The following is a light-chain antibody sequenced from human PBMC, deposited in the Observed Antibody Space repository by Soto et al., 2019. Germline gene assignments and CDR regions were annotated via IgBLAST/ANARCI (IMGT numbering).Light chain of an antibody. Sequence: IVLTQSPGTLSLSPGERATLSCRASQSVSSSYLAWYQQKPGQAPRLLIYGASSRATGIPDRFSGSESGTDFTLTISRLEPEDFAVYYCQQYGSSLRAFGQGTKVDIK. CDR1: QSVSSSY. CDR2: GAS. CDR3: QQYGSSLRA. J-gene: IGKJ1*01. V-gene: IGKV3-20*01.